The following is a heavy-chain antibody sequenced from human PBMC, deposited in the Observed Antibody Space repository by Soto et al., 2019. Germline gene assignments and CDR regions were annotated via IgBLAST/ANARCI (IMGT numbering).Heavy chain of an antibody. Sequence: QVQLVQSGAEVKKPGSSVKVSCKASGGTFSSYAISWVRQAPGQGLEWMGGIIPIFGTANYAQKFQGRVPITADESTRTAYMELSSLRSEDTAVYYCARPTTMVRSGDYYYGMDVWGQGTTVTVSS. J-gene: IGHJ6*02. CDR2: IIPIFGTA. D-gene: IGHD3-10*01. V-gene: IGHV1-69*01. CDR1: GGTFSSYA. CDR3: ARPTTMVRSGDYYYGMDV.